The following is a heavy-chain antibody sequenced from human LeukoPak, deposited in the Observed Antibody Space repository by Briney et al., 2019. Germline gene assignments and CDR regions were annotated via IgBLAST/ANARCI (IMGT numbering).Heavy chain of an antibody. Sequence: PGGSLRLSCAASGFTFSSYSMNWVRQAPGKGLEWVSSISSSSSYIYYADSVKGRFTISRDNAKNSLYLQMNSLRAEDTAVYYCAGTLYGSGSYYNFGYWGQGTLVTVSS. V-gene: IGHV3-21*01. CDR2: ISSSSSYI. J-gene: IGHJ4*02. CDR1: GFTFSSYS. D-gene: IGHD3-10*01. CDR3: AGTLYGSGSYYNFGY.